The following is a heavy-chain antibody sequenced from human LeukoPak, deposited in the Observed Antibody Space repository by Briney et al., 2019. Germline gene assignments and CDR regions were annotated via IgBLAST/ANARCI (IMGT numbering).Heavy chain of an antibody. V-gene: IGHV3-23*01. CDR1: GFTFSSYA. CDR3: AKDSIEQWLVPYSYWYFDL. D-gene: IGHD6-19*01. Sequence: PGGSLRLSCAASGFTFSSYAMSWVRQAPGKGLEWVSAISGSGGSTYYADSVKGRFTISRDNSKNTLDLQMNSLRAEDTAVYYCAKDSIEQWLVPYSYWYFDLWGRGTLVTVSS. J-gene: IGHJ2*01. CDR2: ISGSGGST.